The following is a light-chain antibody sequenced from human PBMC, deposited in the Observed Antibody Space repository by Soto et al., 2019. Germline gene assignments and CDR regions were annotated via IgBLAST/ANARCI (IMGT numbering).Light chain of an antibody. CDR2: KAS. CDR1: QSISAW. J-gene: IGKJ1*01. Sequence: DIKMTQSSSTLSASVGDRVTITCRASQSISAWLAWYQQKPGKAPKLLIYKASTLESGVPSRFSGSGSGTEFTLTISSLQPDDFATYYCQQYNSDSRTFGQGTKVEIK. CDR3: QQYNSDSRT. V-gene: IGKV1-5*03.